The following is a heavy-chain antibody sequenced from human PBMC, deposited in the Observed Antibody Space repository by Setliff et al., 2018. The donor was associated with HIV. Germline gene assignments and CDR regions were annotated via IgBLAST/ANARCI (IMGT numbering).Heavy chain of an antibody. J-gene: IGHJ4*02. Sequence: SETLSLTCTVSGGSISSGDYYWSWIRQPPGKGLEWIGYIYYSGSTYYNPSLKSRLTILVDTSKNQFSLKLSSVTAADTAVYYYARITPYGSGYYWGQGTLVTVS. V-gene: IGHV4-30-4*08. CDR1: GGSISSGDYY. CDR3: ARITPYGSGYY. D-gene: IGHD3-10*01. CDR2: IYYSGST.